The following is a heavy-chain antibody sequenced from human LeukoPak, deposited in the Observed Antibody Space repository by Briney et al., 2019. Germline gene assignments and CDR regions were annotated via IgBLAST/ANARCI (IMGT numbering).Heavy chain of an antibody. J-gene: IGHJ3*02. Sequence: ASVKVSCKASGYTFTSYGISWVRQAPGQGLEWMGWISAYNGNTNYAQKLQGRVTMTTDTSTSTAYMELRSLRSDDTAVYYCARPAYCSSTSCYTSAFDIWGQGTMVTVSS. D-gene: IGHD2-2*02. CDR2: ISAYNGNT. CDR3: ARPAYCSSTSCYTSAFDI. CDR1: GYTFTSYG. V-gene: IGHV1-18*01.